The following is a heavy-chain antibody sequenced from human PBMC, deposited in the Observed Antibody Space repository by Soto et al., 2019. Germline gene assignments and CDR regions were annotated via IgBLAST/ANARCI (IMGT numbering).Heavy chain of an antibody. J-gene: IGHJ6*02. V-gene: IGHV3-30-3*01. D-gene: IGHD3-22*01. CDR1: LFTFSSYA. CDR2: ISYDGSNK. CDR3: VRDYYDSSGYYDYYGMEV. Sequence: SLRLSCTASLFTFSSYAMHWVLHTPFKLLEWVAVISYDGSNKYYADSVKGRFTISRDNSKNTLYLQMNSLRAEDTAVYYCVRDYYDSSGYYDYYGMEVWGQGTTVTVSS.